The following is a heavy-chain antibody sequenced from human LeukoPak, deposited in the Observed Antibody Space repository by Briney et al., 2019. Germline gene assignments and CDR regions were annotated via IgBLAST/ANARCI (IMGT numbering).Heavy chain of an antibody. Sequence: GGSLILSCVASGFTFSSYGIHWVRQAPGKGLEWVAVVSSDGSIKYNADSVKGRFTISRDTSKNTVYLQMNSLGTEDTAFYYCARGYSSSWLGYFDYWGQGTLVTVSS. CDR2: VSSDGSIK. CDR1: GFTFSSYG. CDR3: ARGYSSSWLGYFDY. D-gene: IGHD6-13*01. J-gene: IGHJ4*02. V-gene: IGHV3-30*03.